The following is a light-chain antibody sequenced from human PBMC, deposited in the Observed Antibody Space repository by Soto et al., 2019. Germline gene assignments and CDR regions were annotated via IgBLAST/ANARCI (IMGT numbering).Light chain of an antibody. CDR3: ATWDDSLNCRV. J-gene: IGLJ3*02. V-gene: IGLV1-44*01. CDR2: SNR. CDR1: DSNIGDNA. Sequence: QSVLTQPPSASGTPGQRVSISCSGSDSNIGDNAVNWFQQLPGTAPKLLIYSNRQRPSGVPDRFSGSKSGTSASLAISGLQSEDEAVYFCATWDDSLNCRVFGGGTQLTVL.